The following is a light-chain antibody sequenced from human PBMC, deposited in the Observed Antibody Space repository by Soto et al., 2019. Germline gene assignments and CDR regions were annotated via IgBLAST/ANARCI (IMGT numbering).Light chain of an antibody. Sequence: QSVLTQPPSASGTPGQRVTISCSGSSSNIGSNYVYWYQRLPGTAPKLLIYSNNQRPSGVPDRFSGSKSGTSASLAISGLRSEDEADYYCAAWDDSLSGHYVFGTGTKVTVL. V-gene: IGLV1-47*02. CDR3: AAWDDSLSGHYV. CDR1: SSNIGSNY. CDR2: SNN. J-gene: IGLJ1*01.